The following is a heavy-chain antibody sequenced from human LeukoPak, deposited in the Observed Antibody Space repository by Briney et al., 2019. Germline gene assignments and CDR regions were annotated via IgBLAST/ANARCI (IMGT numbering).Heavy chain of an antibody. CDR3: ARDYCSGGRCYSSWFDP. J-gene: IGHJ5*02. CDR2: INPSGGST. Sequence: ASVKVSCKASGYTFTSYYMHWVRQAPGQGLEWMGIINPSGGSTSYAQKFQGRVTMTRDMSTSTVYTELSSLRSEDMAVYYCARDYCSGGRCYSSWFDPWGQGTLVTVSS. V-gene: IGHV1-46*01. D-gene: IGHD2-15*01. CDR1: GYTFTSYY.